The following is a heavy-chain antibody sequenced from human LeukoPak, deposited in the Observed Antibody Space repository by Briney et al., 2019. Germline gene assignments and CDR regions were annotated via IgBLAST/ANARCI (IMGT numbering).Heavy chain of an antibody. CDR2: ITGSGAGT. CDR3: ARGDYAFDI. CDR1: GFTFSSYA. D-gene: IGHD2-21*01. Sequence: GGSLRLSCAASGFTFSSYAMSWVRQAPGKGLQWVSAITGSGAGTYYADSVKGRFTISRDTAKNTLYLQMNSLRAEDTAVYYCARGDYAFDIWGQGTMVTVSS. J-gene: IGHJ3*02. V-gene: IGHV3-23*01.